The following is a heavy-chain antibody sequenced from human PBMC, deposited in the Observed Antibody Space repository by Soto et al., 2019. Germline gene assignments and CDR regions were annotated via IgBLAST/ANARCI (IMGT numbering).Heavy chain of an antibody. CDR2: INPNSGGT. J-gene: IGHJ4*02. V-gene: IGHV1-2*02. CDR3: AGIKGAGSSSPTAFDY. D-gene: IGHD6-6*01. CDR1: GCTFTGYY. Sequence: GASVKVSCKASGCTFTGYYMHWVRQAPGQGLEWMGWINPNSGGTNYAQKFQGRVTMTRDTSISTAYMELSRLRSDDTAVYYCAGIKGAGSSSPTAFDYWGQGTLVTVSS.